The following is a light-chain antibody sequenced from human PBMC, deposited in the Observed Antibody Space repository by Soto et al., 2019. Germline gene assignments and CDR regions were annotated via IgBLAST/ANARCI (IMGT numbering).Light chain of an antibody. Sequence: EIVLTQSPGTLSLSPGERATLSCRASQSVSSSYLAWYQQKPGQAPRLLIYGASSRATGIPDRFSGSGSGTDFTLTISRLEAEDCAGYYCQQYGSSPPYSTFGPGTKVDIK. CDR1: QSVSSSY. CDR2: GAS. V-gene: IGKV3-20*01. J-gene: IGKJ3*01. CDR3: QQYGSSPPYST.